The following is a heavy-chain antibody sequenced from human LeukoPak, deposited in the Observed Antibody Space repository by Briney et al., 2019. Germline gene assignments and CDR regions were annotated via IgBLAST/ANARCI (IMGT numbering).Heavy chain of an antibody. V-gene: IGHV1-8*01. CDR1: GYTFTSYD. Sequence: ASVEVSCKASGYTFTSYDINWVRQAPGQGLEWMGWMNPNRGNTGYAQKFQGRVTMTRNTSISTAYMELSSLRSEDTAVYYCARGPHSGYDYGYYYYYMDVWGKGTTVTVSS. CDR3: ARGPHSGYDYGYYYYYMDV. CDR2: MNPNRGNT. D-gene: IGHD5-12*01. J-gene: IGHJ6*03.